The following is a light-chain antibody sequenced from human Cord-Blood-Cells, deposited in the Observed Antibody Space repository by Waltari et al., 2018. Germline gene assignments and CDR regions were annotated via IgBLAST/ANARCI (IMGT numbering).Light chain of an antibody. CDR2: EGS. J-gene: IGLJ2*01. CDR1: SSDVGSYNL. CDR3: CSYAGSSVV. Sequence: QSALTPPASVSGSPGQSITISCTGTSSDVGSYNLVSWYQQHPGKAPKLMIYEGSKPPLGSSIRFSVSNAGNTASLTISGLQAEDEADYYGCSYAGSSVVFGGGTKLTVL. V-gene: IGLV2-23*01.